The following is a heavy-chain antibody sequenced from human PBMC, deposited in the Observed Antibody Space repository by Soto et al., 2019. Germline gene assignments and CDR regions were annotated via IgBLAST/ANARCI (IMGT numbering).Heavy chain of an antibody. Sequence: QVQLVQSGAEVKKPGASVMVSCKASGYTFTSYGISWIRQAPEQGLEWMGWINANNGNTDYAQNFQGRVTMTTDTSTSTAYMELRSLRSDDTAVYYCATSYDSGFDPWGQGTLVSVSS. D-gene: IGHD5-12*01. CDR2: INANNGNT. J-gene: IGHJ5*02. CDR1: GYTFTSYG. V-gene: IGHV1-18*04. CDR3: ATSYDSGFDP.